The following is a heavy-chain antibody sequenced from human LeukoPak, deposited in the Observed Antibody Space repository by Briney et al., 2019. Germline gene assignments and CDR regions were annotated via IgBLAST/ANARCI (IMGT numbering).Heavy chain of an antibody. CDR2: ISYIGST. Sequence: PSETLSLTCTVSGDSINRHYWSWIRQPPGKGLEWIGYISYIGSTNYNPSLKSRVTISVDTSKNQFSLKLSSVTAADTAVYYCARDPTTVTKGLDIWGKGTMVTVSS. J-gene: IGHJ3*02. D-gene: IGHD4-17*01. CDR1: GDSINRHY. CDR3: ARDPTTVTKGLDI. V-gene: IGHV4-59*11.